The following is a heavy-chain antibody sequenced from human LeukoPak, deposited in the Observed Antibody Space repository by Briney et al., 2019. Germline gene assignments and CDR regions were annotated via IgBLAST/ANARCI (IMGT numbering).Heavy chain of an antibody. Sequence: SETLSLTCTVSGASTSSTSDYWGWIRQPPGKGLEWIGTIYYSGRTYSNPSLKSRLTISVDTSKNQFSLKLNSVTATDTAIYYCVRQKQHCDGGSCFPPDTWGQGTLVTVSS. CDR3: VRQKQHCDGGSCFPPDT. CDR1: GASTSSTSDY. V-gene: IGHV4-39*01. J-gene: IGHJ5*02. D-gene: IGHD2-15*01. CDR2: IYYSGRT.